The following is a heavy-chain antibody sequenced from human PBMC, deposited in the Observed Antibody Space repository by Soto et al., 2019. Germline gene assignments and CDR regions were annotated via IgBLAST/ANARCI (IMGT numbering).Heavy chain of an antibody. CDR1: GITFWSRA. Sequence: EVQLLESGGDLVQPWGSLRLSCVASGITFWSRAMCWVRQAPGEGLGWVSTITDSGGDTKYAGSVRGQLTISRDNPKSPRYLQSSSLSDEASAISYSARGSTASYQGSQISDFWGRGTPFTVS. CDR3: ARGSTASYQGSQISDF. J-gene: IGHJ4*02. D-gene: IGHD3-10*01. V-gene: IGHV3-23*01. CDR2: ITDSGGDT.